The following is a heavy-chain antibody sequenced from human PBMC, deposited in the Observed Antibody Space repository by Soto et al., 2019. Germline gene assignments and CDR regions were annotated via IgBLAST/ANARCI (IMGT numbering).Heavy chain of an antibody. V-gene: IGHV3-23*01. J-gene: IGHJ4*02. CDR2: ISGSGGST. CDR3: AKDPNKPLGIWDY. CDR1: GFTFSSYA. Sequence: GGSLRLSCAASGFTFSSYAMSWVRQAPGKGLEWVSAISGSGGSTYYADSVKGRFTISRDNSKNTLYLQMNSLRAEDTAVYYCAKDPNKPLGIWDYWGQRTLVTVAS. D-gene: IGHD3-16*01.